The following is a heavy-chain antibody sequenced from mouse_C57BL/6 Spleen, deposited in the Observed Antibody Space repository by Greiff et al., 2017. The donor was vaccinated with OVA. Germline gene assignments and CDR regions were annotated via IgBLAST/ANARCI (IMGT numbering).Heavy chain of an antibody. CDR1: GYTFTSYW. CDR2: IYPGSGST. V-gene: IGHV1-55*01. Sequence: QVQLQQPGAELVKPGASVKMSCKASGYTFTSYWITWVKQRPGQGLEWIGDIYPGSGSTNYNEKFKSKATLTVDTSSSTAYMQLSSLTSEDSAVYYCARSDYYGSPGYFSYWGQGTTLTVSS. CDR3: ARSDYYGSPGYFSY. J-gene: IGHJ2*01. D-gene: IGHD1-1*01.